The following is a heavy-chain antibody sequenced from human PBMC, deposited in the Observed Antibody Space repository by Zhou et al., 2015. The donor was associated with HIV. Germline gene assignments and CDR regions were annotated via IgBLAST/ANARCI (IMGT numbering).Heavy chain of an antibody. CDR2: IIPIFGTA. Sequence: QVQLVQSGAEVKKPGSSVKVSCKASGGTFSSYAISWVRQAPGQGLEWMGGIIPIFGTANYAQKFQGRVTITADESTSTAYMELSSLRSEDTAVYYCASGMYYGSGRYYYYYGMDVWGQGTTVTVSS. D-gene: IGHD3-10*01. V-gene: IGHV1-69*01. CDR3: ASGMYYGSGRYYYYYGMDV. CDR1: GGTFSSYA. J-gene: IGHJ6*02.